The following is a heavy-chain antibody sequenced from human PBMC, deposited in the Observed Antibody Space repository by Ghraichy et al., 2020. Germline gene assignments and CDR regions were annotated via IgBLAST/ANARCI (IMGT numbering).Heavy chain of an antibody. D-gene: IGHD3-22*01. CDR3: ARGGAYYDSSGYYYY. J-gene: IGHJ4*02. V-gene: IGHV3-64*01. Sequence: GESLNISCAASGFTFSSYAMHWVRQAPGKGLEYVSAISSNGGSTYYANSVKGRFTISRDNSKNTLYLQMGSLRAEDMAVYYCARGGAYYDSSGYYYYWGQGTLVTVSS. CDR1: GFTFSSYA. CDR2: ISSNGGST.